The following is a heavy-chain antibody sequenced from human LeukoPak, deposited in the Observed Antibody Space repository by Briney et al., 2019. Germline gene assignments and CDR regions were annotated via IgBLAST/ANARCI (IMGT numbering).Heavy chain of an antibody. CDR1: GYSISSGYY. Sequence: SETLSLTCTVSGYSISSGYYWGWIRQPPGKGLEWIGSIYHSGSTYYNPSLKSRVTISVDTSKNQFSLKLSSVTAADAAVYYCARGGYDFWSGYYRLLDYWGQGTLVTVSS. CDR2: IYHSGST. CDR3: ARGGYDFWSGYYRLLDY. J-gene: IGHJ4*02. V-gene: IGHV4-38-2*02. D-gene: IGHD3-3*01.